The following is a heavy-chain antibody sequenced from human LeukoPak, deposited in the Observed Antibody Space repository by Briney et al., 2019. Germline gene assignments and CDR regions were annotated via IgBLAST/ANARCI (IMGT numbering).Heavy chain of an antibody. V-gene: IGHV1-2*02. CDR3: ARVAKTGTTWSY. CDR2: INPNSGGT. J-gene: IGHJ4*02. CDR1: GYTFTGYY. D-gene: IGHD1-7*01. Sequence: ASVKVSCKASGYTFTGYYMHWVRQAPGQGLEWMGWINPNSGGTNYAQKFQGRVTMTRDTSISTAYMELSGLRSDDTAVYYCARVAKTGTTWSYWGQGTLVTVSS.